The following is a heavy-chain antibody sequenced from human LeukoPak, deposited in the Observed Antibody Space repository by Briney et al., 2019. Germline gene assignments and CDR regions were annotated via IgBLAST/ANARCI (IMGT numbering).Heavy chain of an antibody. Sequence: PGGSLRLSCAASGFTFSSYAMSWVRQAPGKGLEWVSAISGSGGSTYYADSVKGRFTISRDNAKNSLYLQMNSLRAEDTAVYYCARARSGIEEQQLVLYWGQGTLVTVSS. V-gene: IGHV3-23*01. D-gene: IGHD6-13*01. J-gene: IGHJ4*02. CDR3: ARARSGIEEQQLVLY. CDR1: GFTFSSYA. CDR2: ISGSGGST.